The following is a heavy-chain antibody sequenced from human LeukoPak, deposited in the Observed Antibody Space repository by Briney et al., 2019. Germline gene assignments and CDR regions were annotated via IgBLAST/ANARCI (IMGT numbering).Heavy chain of an antibody. CDR1: GFTFSSYD. Sequence: GRPLRLSCAASGFTFSSYDMHWVRQAPGKGLEWVAVLWYDGNNRYYADSVKGRFTISRDNSKNTLYLQMNSLRAEDTAVYYCARESAAGTCDYWGQGTLVTVSS. D-gene: IGHD6-13*01. CDR3: ARESAAGTCDY. J-gene: IGHJ4*02. V-gene: IGHV3-33*01. CDR2: LWYDGNNR.